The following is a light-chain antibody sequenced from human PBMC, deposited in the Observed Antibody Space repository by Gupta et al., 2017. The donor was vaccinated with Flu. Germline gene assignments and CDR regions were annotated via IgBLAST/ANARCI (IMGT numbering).Light chain of an antibody. V-gene: IGLV1-40*01. CDR1: SSNIGAGYD. CDR3: QSYDSSLSGSV. CDR2: GNS. Sequence: QSVLTQPPSVSGAPGQRVTISCTGSSSNIGAGYDVHWYQQLPGTAPKLLIYGNSNRPSGVPDRFSGSKPGTSASLDITGLQAEDEADYYCQSYDSSLSGSVFGGGTKLTVL. J-gene: IGLJ2*01.